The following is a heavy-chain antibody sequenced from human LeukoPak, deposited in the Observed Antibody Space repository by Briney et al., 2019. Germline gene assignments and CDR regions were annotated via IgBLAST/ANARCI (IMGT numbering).Heavy chain of an antibody. J-gene: IGHJ4*02. V-gene: IGHV4-61*02. D-gene: IGHD2-2*02. Sequence: PSQTLSLTCTVSGGSISSGGYYWSWIRQPAGKGLEWIGRIYTSGSTNYNPSLKSRVTMSVDTSKNQFSLKLSSVTAADTAVYYCARAPRDCSSTSCYTFDYWGQGTLVTVSS. CDR2: IYTSGST. CDR1: GGSISSGGYY. CDR3: ARAPRDCSSTSCYTFDY.